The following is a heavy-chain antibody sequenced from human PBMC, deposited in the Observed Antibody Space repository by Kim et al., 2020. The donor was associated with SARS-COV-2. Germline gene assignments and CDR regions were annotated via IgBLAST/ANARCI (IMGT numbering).Heavy chain of an antibody. CDR2: ISSSSSYI. CDR1: GFTFSSYS. V-gene: IGHV3-21*01. Sequence: GGSLRLSCAASGFTFSSYSMNWVRQAPGKGLEWVSSISSSSSYIYYADSVKGRFTISRDNAKNSLYLQMNSLRAEDTAVYYCARDHREETYYDILTGYYNGAFDIWGQGTMVTVSS. J-gene: IGHJ3*02. CDR3: ARDHREETYYDILTGYYNGAFDI. D-gene: IGHD3-9*01.